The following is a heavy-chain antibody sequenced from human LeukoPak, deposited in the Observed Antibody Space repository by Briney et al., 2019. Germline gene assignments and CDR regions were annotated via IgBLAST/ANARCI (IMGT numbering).Heavy chain of an antibody. D-gene: IGHD6-19*01. CDR1: GGSFSGYY. CDR3: ARAVEDFYYYMDV. J-gene: IGHJ6*03. Sequence: SETLSLTCAVYGGSFSGYYWSWIRQPPGKGLEWIGEINHSGSTNYNPSLKSRVTISVDTSKNQFSLKLRSVTAADTAVYYCARAVEDFYYYMDVWGKGTTVTVSS. CDR2: INHSGST. V-gene: IGHV4-34*01.